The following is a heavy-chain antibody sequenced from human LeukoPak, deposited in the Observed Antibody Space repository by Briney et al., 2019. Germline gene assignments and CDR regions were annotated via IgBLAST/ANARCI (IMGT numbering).Heavy chain of an antibody. CDR1: GVSISSSNSY. V-gene: IGHV4-39*07. Sequence: PSETLSLTCTVSGVSISSSNSYWGWIRQPPGKGLEWIGSIYYSGNTYYNPSLKSRITISVDTSKNQFSLKLSSVTAADTAVYYCARGAGSTISNDAFDIWGQGTMVTVSS. J-gene: IGHJ3*02. D-gene: IGHD5-24*01. CDR2: IYYSGNT. CDR3: ARGAGSTISNDAFDI.